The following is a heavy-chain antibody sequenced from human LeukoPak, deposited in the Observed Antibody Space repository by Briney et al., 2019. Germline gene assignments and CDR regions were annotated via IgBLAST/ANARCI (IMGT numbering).Heavy chain of an antibody. D-gene: IGHD6-25*01. CDR2: LFSGGNR. CDR1: GFNVGSDY. CDR3: ARRATAVPGDY. J-gene: IGHJ4*02. Sequence: GGSLRLSCAASGFNVGSDYMNWVRQAPGKGLEWVSVLFSGGNRYYADSVQGRFTISRDDSRNILYLQMNSLRPEDTAVYYCARRATAVPGDYWGRGTLVTVSS. V-gene: IGHV3-66*02.